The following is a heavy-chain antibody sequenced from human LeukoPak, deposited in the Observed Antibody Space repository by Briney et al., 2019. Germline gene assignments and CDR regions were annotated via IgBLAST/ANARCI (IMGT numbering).Heavy chain of an antibody. J-gene: IGHJ5*02. V-gene: IGHV3-9*01. D-gene: IGHD3-22*01. CDR2: ISWNSGSI. CDR1: GFTFDDYA. Sequence: PGRSLRLSCAASGFTFDDYAMHWVRQAPGKGLEWVSGISWNSGSIGYADSVKGRFTISRDNAKSSLYLQMNSLRAEDTALYYCAKGGHSGVITRWFDPWGQGTLVTVSS. CDR3: AKGGHSGVITRWFDP.